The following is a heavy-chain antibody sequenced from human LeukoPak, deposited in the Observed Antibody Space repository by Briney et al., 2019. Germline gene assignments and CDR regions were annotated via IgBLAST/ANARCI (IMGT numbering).Heavy chain of an antibody. D-gene: IGHD4-17*01. CDR2: IYYSGST. CDR3: ATYDKVDYGDYVGFDY. CDR1: GGSISSSSYY. Sequence: SETLSLTCTVSGGSISSSSYYWGWIRQPPGKGLEWTGSIYYSGSTYYNPSLKSRVTISVDTSKNQFSLKLSSVTAADTAVYYCATYDKVDYGDYVGFDYWGQGTLVTVSS. V-gene: IGHV4-39*01. J-gene: IGHJ4*02.